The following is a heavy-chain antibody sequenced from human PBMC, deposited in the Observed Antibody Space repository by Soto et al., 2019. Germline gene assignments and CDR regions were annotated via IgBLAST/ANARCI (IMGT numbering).Heavy chain of an antibody. J-gene: IGHJ6*02. CDR3: ARVSSSIVVVPDYGMDV. CDR2: ISGKNGNT. CDR1: GYTFISHG. Sequence: ASVKVSCKASGYTFISHGISWVRQAPGQGLEWMGWISGKNGNTNYAQKLQGRVTLTTDTSTSTAYMELRSLRPDDTAVYYCARVSSSIVVVPDYGMDVWGQGTTVTSP. V-gene: IGHV1-18*04. D-gene: IGHD2-15*01.